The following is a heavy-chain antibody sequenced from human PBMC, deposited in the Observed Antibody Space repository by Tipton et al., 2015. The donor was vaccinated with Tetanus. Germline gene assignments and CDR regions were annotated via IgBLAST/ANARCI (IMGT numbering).Heavy chain of an antibody. CDR3: FGLYSGYDYYYYHGMDV. CDR1: GGSISSGGYY. V-gene: IGHV4-31*03. J-gene: IGHJ6*02. Sequence: TLSLTCTVSGGSISSGGYYWSWIRQHPGKGLEWIGYIYYSGSTYYNPSLKSRVTIPVDTSKNQFSLKLSSVTAADTAVYYCFGLYSGYDYYYYHGMDVWGQGTTVTVSS. CDR2: IYYSGST. D-gene: IGHD5-12*01.